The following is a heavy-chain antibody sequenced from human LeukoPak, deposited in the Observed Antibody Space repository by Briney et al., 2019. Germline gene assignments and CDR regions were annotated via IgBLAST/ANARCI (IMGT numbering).Heavy chain of an antibody. Sequence: SETLSLTCAVYGGPFSGYYWSWIRQPPGKGLEWIGEINHSGSTNYNPSLKSRVTISVDTSKNQFSLKLSSVTAADTAVYYCARGKAAAGTYWGQGTLVTVSS. J-gene: IGHJ4*02. CDR1: GGPFSGYY. CDR3: ARGKAAAGTY. D-gene: IGHD6-13*01. CDR2: INHSGST. V-gene: IGHV4-34*01.